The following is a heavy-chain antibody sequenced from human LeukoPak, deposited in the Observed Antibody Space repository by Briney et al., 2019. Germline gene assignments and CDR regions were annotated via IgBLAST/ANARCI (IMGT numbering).Heavy chain of an antibody. V-gene: IGHV4-39*01. CDR2: IYYSGNT. CDR1: GVSISSSNSY. CDR3: ATLTGGDDAFDI. J-gene: IGHJ3*02. Sequence: SETLSLTCTVSGVSISSSNSYWGWIRQPPGKGLEGIGSIYYSGNTYYNASLKSQVSISIDTSKNQFSLKLTSVTAADTAVYYCATLTGGDDAFDIWGQGTMVTVSS. D-gene: IGHD4-23*01.